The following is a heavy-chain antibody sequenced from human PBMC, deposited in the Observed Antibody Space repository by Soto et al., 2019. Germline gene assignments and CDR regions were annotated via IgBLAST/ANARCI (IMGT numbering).Heavy chain of an antibody. D-gene: IGHD6-19*01. CDR2: INPNSGGT. CDR1: GYTFTGYY. V-gene: IGHV1-2*02. J-gene: IGHJ6*02. CDR3: ARGGLVRGPYYYYGMDV. Sequence: QVQLVQSGAEVKKPGASVKVSCKASGYTFTGYYMHWVRQAPGQGLEWMGWINPNSGGTNYAQKFQGRVTMTRDTSISTAYMELSRLRSDDTAVYYCARGGLVRGPYYYYGMDVWGQGTTVTVSS.